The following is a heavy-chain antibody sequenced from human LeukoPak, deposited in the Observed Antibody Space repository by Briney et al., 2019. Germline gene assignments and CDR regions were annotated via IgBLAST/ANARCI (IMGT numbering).Heavy chain of an antibody. CDR2: INHSGST. D-gene: IGHD3-10*01. Sequence: SETLSLTCAVYGGSFSGYYWSWIRQPPGKGLEWIGEINHSGSTNYNPSLKSRVTISVDTSKNQFSLKLSSVTAADTAVYYCARGKTVGTYYYGSGSSAYATYFDYWGRGTLVTVSS. CDR1: GGSFSGYY. J-gene: IGHJ4*02. V-gene: IGHV4-34*01. CDR3: ARGKTVGTYYYGSGSSAYATYFDY.